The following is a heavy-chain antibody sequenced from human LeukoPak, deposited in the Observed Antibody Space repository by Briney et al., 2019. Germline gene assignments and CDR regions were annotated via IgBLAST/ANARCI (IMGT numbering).Heavy chain of an antibody. CDR2: IGAAGGHI. J-gene: IGHJ3*01. V-gene: IGHV3-21*01. CDR1: GFTFSAYS. D-gene: IGHD6-19*01. CDR3: GRVGSGATRADTLDL. Sequence: PGGSLRLSCAASGFTFSAYSMNWVRQAPGEGLEWVSSIGAAGGHIYYTDSMKGRFTISRDNAKSSLFLQMNSLRAEDTGIYYCGRVGSGATRADTLDLWGQGTMVTVSS.